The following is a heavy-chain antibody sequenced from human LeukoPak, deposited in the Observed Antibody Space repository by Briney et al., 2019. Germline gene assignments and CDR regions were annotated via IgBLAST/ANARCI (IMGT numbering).Heavy chain of an antibody. J-gene: IGHJ4*02. CDR2: IKSKTDGGTT. CDR1: GFTFSNAW. V-gene: IGHV3-15*01. CDR3: TTEYDFWSGYQD. D-gene: IGHD3-3*01. Sequence: GGSLRLSCAASGFTFSNAWMSWVRQAPGKGLEWVGCIKSKTDGGTTDYAAPVKGRFTISRDGSKNTLYLQMNSLKTEDTAVYYCTTEYDFWSGYQDWGQGTLVTVSS.